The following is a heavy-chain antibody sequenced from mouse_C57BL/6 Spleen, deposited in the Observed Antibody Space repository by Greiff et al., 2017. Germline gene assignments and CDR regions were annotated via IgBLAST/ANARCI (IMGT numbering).Heavy chain of an antibody. CDR3: ARREGYGSLDY. CDR1: GYAFSSSW. D-gene: IGHD3-1*01. J-gene: IGHJ2*01. CDR2: IYPGDGDT. V-gene: IGHV1-82*01. Sequence: QVQLKESGPELVKPGASVKISCKASGYAFSSSWMNWVKQRPGKGLEWIGRIYPGDGDTNYNGKFKGKATLTADKSSSTAYMQLSSLTSEDSAVYFCARREGYGSLDYWGQGTTLTVSS.